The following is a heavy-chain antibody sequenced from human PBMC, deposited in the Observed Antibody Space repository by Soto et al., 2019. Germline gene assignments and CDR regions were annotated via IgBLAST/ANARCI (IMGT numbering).Heavy chain of an antibody. D-gene: IGHD2-8*01. J-gene: IGHJ6*02. CDR3: ARGSGLMGDYYYYGMDV. Sequence: GGSLRLSCAASGFTFSSYGMHWVRQAPGKGLEWVAVMWYDGSNKYYADSVKGRFTISRDNSKNTLYLQMNSLRAEDTAVYYCARGSGLMGDYYYYGMDVWGQGTTVTVSS. CDR2: MWYDGSNK. V-gene: IGHV3-33*01. CDR1: GFTFSSYG.